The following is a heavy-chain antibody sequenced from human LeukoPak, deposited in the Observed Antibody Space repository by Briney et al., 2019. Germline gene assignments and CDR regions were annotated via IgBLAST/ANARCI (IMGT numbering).Heavy chain of an antibody. CDR1: GYSISSGYF. D-gene: IGHD2-2*02. J-gene: IGHJ4*02. Sequence: SETLSLTCTVSGYSISSGYFWGWIRQPPGKGLEWIGVYHVGTTDYNPSLKSRVTISVDRSKNQMSLKLSSVTAADTAVYYCARASIFTGWDWGQGTLVTVSS. CDR3: ARASIFTGWD. V-gene: IGHV4-38-2*02. CDR2: VYHVGTT.